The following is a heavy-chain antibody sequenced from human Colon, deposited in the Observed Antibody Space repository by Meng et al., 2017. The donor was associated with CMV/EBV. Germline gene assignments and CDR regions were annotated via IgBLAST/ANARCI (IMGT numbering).Heavy chain of an antibody. J-gene: IGHJ4*02. D-gene: IGHD1-14*01. CDR2: VNWGGDKI. CDR3: ARAPGNYLSPYYFDF. Sequence: GGSLRLSCVASGFSFDDYAMHWVRQVPGKGLEWVSNVNWGGDKIGYADSVKGRFTVSRDDAKNSLYLQMDSLRAEDTAVYYCARAPGNYLSPYYFDFWGQGTLVTVSS. CDR1: GFSFDDYA. V-gene: IGHV3-9*01.